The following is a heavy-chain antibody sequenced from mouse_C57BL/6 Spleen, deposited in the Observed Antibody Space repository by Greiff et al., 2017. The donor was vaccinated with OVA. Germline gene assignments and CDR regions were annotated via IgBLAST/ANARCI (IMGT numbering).Heavy chain of an antibody. V-gene: IGHV1-69*01. CDR3: ARSGDYDEGFGY. CDR2: IDPSDSYT. D-gene: IGHD2-4*01. CDR1: GYTFTSYW. Sequence: VQLQQPGAELVMPGASVKLSCKASGYTFTSYWMHWVKQRPGQGLEWIGEIDPSDSYTNYNQKFKGKSTLTVDKSSSTAYMQLSSLTSEDSAVYYCARSGDYDEGFGYWGQGTTLTVSS. J-gene: IGHJ2*01.